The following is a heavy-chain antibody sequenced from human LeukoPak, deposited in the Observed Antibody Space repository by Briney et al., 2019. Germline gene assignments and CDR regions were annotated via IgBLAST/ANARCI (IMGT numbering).Heavy chain of an antibody. CDR1: GGTFSSYA. J-gene: IGHJ4*02. CDR2: IIPIFGTA. Sequence: SVKVSCKASGGTFSSYAISWVRQAPGQGLEWMGGIIPIFGTANYAQKFQGRVTITADESTSTAYTELSSLRSEDTAVYYCAREELGGSSPIDYWGQGTLVTVSS. D-gene: IGHD7-27*01. V-gene: IGHV1-69*13. CDR3: AREELGGSSPIDY.